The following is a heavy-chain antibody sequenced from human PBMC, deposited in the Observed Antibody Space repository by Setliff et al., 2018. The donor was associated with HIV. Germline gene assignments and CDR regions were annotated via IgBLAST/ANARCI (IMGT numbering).Heavy chain of an antibody. Sequence: KASETLSLTCAVYGGSFSGYYWSWIRQPPGKGLEWIGEINHSGSTNYNPSLKSRVTISVDTSKNQFSLKLSSVTAADTAVYYCARIDYYNSSGSLDYWGQGTLVTVSS. J-gene: IGHJ4*02. CDR2: INHSGST. CDR3: ARIDYYNSSGSLDY. D-gene: IGHD3-22*01. V-gene: IGHV4-34*01. CDR1: GGSFSGYY.